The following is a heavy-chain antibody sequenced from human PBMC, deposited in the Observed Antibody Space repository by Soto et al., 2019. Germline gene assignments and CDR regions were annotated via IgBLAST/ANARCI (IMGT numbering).Heavy chain of an antibody. CDR2: ISSSSSTI. V-gene: IGHV3-48*01. D-gene: IGHD6-19*01. J-gene: IGHJ4*02. Sequence: GGSLRLSCAASGFTFSSYSMNWVRQAPGKGLEWVSYISSSSSTIYYADSVKGRFTISRDNAKNSLYLQMNSLRAEDTAVYYCARVIAVAGFDYWGQGTLVTVSS. CDR3: ARVIAVAGFDY. CDR1: GFTFSSYS.